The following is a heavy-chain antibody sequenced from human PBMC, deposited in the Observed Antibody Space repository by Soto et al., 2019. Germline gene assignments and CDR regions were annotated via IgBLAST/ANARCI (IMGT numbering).Heavy chain of an antibody. D-gene: IGHD5-12*01. V-gene: IGHV4-38-2*01. CDR1: GYPISSGYY. J-gene: IGHJ4*02. CDR3: ARSSGYVPGGY. CDR2: IHHSGST. Sequence: SETLSLTCAVSGYPISSGYYWGWIRQPPGKGLEWIGIIHHSGSTYYNPSLRSRITISVDTSKNQFSLKMPSVTAADTAVYYCARSSGYVPGGYWGQGILITVSS.